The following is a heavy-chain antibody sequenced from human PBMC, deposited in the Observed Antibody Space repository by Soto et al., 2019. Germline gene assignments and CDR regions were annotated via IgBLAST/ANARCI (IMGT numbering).Heavy chain of an antibody. Sequence: QVQLVQSGAEVKKPGSSVKVSCKASGGTFSSYAISWVRQAPGQGLEWMGGIIPIFGTANYAQKFKGRVTNTADETTSTADMELSSLRSEDTAVYYCARKGNGYSYGRSFDYWGQGTLVTVSS. CDR1: GGTFSSYA. V-gene: IGHV1-69*01. J-gene: IGHJ4*02. CDR3: ARKGNGYSYGRSFDY. D-gene: IGHD5-18*01. CDR2: IIPIFGTA.